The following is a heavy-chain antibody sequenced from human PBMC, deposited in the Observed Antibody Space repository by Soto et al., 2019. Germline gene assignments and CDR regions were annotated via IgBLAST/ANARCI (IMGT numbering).Heavy chain of an antibody. CDR2: IIPIFGTA. D-gene: IGHD3-9*01. CDR3: ARRVGILTGYYTPAWFDP. Sequence: QVQLVQSGAEVKKPGSSVKVSCKASGGTFSSYAISWVRQAPGQGLEWMGGIIPIFGTANHAQKFQGRVTITADESTSTAYMELGSLRSEDTAVYYCARRVGILTGYYTPAWFDPWGQGTLVTVSS. CDR1: GGTFSSYA. J-gene: IGHJ5*02. V-gene: IGHV1-69*01.